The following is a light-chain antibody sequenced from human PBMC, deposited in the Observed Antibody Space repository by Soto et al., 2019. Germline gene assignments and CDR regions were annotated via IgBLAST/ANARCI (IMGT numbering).Light chain of an antibody. CDR1: QSINNW. CDR3: QQYNSYSIT. CDR2: DAS. V-gene: IGKV1-5*01. J-gene: IGKJ5*01. Sequence: DIHMSQSPSTLSASVVDRVTITCRASQSINNWLAWYQQKPGRAPNLLIYDASSLESGVPSRFSGSGSGTEFTLTISSLQPDDFATYYCQQYNSYSITFGQGTRLEIK.